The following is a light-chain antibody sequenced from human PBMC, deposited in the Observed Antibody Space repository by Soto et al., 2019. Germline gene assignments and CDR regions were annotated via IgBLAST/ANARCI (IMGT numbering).Light chain of an antibody. J-gene: IGKJ5*01. CDR1: QSVNIH. Sequence: EIVMVETPGTQSVCRAERTTRACRASQSVNIHLAWYQQKPGQAPRLLIYGASARATGIPAKFSGSGSGTEFTLTISSLQSEDFAVYYCQQYGSPITFGQGTRLEIK. CDR2: GAS. CDR3: QQYGSPIT. V-gene: IGKV3D-15*02.